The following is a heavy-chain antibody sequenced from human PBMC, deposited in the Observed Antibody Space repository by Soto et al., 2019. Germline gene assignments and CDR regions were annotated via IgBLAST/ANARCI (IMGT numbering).Heavy chain of an antibody. CDR3: ARWGGDSTRSIAARDYYYGMDV. V-gene: IGHV1-69*06. J-gene: IGHJ6*02. CDR1: GGTFSSYA. CDR2: IIPIFVTA. Sequence: SVKVSCKASGGTFSSYAISWVRQAPGQGLEWMGGIIPIFVTANYAQKFQGRVTITADKSTSTAYMELSSLRSHDTSVYYCARWGGDSTRSIAARDYYYGMDVWGQGPTVTVSS. D-gene: IGHD6-6*01.